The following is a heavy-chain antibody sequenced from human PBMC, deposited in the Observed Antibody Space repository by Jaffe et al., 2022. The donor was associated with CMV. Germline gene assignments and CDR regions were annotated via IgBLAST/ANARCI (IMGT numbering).Heavy chain of an antibody. J-gene: IGHJ4*02. CDR1: GFTFRRST. V-gene: IGHV3-23*01. CDR3: VKGGWVY. D-gene: IGHD1-26*01. CDR2: ISESGDIT. Sequence: EVQLLESGGGLVQPGGSLRLSCAASGFTFRRSTMSWIRQAAGKGLEWVSTISESGDITYYADSVKGRFTISRDDPKNTVSLRMNSLRAEDTAVYYCVKGGWVYWGQGTLVTVSS.